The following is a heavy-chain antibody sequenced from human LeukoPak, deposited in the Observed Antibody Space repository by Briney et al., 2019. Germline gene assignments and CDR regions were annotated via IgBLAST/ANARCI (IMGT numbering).Heavy chain of an antibody. CDR2: IYYSGST. CDR1: GGSISSYY. D-gene: IGHD3-10*01. V-gene: IGHV4-59*01. Sequence: SETLSLTCTVSGGSISSYYWSWIRHPPGKGLEWIGYIYYSGSTNYNPSLKSRVTISVDTSKNQFSLKLSSVTAADTAVYFCARGFGSGSRPFDYWGQGTLVTVSS. CDR3: ARGFGSGSRPFDY. J-gene: IGHJ4*02.